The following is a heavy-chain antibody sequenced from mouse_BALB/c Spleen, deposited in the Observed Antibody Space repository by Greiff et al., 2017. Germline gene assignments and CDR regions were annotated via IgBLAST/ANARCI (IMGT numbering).Heavy chain of an antibody. V-gene: IGHV7-3*02. Sequence: EVQRVESGGGLVQPGGSLRLSSATSGFTFTDYYMSWVRQPPGKALEWLGFIRNKANGYTTEYSASVKGRFTISRDNSQSILYLQMNTLRAEDSATYYCARDDYGYNYAMDYWGQGTSVTVSS. J-gene: IGHJ4*01. D-gene: IGHD1-2*01. CDR1: GFTFTDYY. CDR2: IRNKANGYTT. CDR3: ARDDYGYNYAMDY.